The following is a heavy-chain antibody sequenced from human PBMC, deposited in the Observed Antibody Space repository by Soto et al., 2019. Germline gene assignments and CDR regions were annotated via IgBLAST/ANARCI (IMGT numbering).Heavy chain of an antibody. J-gene: IGHJ4*02. D-gene: IGHD4-4*01. Sequence: GASVKVSCTASGYRFTSYDINWVRQATGQGLEWMGWMNPNSGNTGYAQKFQGRVTMTRNTSISTAYMELSSLRSEDTAVYYCARELQSRPFDYWGQGTLVTVSS. CDR2: MNPNSGNT. CDR3: ARELQSRPFDY. CDR1: GYRFTSYD. V-gene: IGHV1-8*01.